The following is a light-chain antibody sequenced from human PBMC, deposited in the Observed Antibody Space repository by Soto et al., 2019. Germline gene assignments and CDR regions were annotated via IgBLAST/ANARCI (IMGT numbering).Light chain of an antibody. CDR2: DVS. V-gene: IGLV2-14*03. CDR3: CSYTTSNTRQIV. CDR1: SSDVGGYNY. Sequence: QSGLTQPASVSGCPGQSITISCTGTSSDVGGYNYVSWYQHHPGKAPKLMIYDVSNRPSGVSNRFSGSKPGNTASLTISGLQPEDEADYYCCSYTTSNTRQIVFGTGTKVTVL. J-gene: IGLJ1*01.